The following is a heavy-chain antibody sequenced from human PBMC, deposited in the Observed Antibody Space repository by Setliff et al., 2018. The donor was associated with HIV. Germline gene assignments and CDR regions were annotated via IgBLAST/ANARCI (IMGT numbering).Heavy chain of an antibody. CDR3: ARGADASGYFYREYFQH. CDR2: VVPTIHEA. J-gene: IGHJ1*01. Sequence: ASVKVSCKASGYTFNYSFITWVRQAPGQGLEWMGGVVPTIHEATYAQKFQGRVTITADESATTVYMEMSGLTSEDTAIYYCARGADASGYFYREYFQHWGQGTLVTVSS. D-gene: IGHD3-22*01. V-gene: IGHV1-69*13. CDR1: GYTFNYSF.